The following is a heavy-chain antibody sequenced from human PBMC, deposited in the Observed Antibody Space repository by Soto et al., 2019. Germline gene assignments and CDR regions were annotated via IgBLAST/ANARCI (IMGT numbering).Heavy chain of an antibody. D-gene: IGHD6-13*01. J-gene: IGHJ2*01. V-gene: IGHV3-23*01. Sequence: EVQLLESGGGLVQPGGSLRLSCAASGCTFSTYAMSWVRQAPGKGLEWVSGISGRGGSTYYADSVKGRFTISRDNYKNTLYVKRNSLTAKDTAVYSCDKEGGYSSPRWYFDLWGRGTMVTVSS. CDR2: ISGRGGST. CDR1: GCTFSTYA. CDR3: DKEGGYSSPRWYFDL.